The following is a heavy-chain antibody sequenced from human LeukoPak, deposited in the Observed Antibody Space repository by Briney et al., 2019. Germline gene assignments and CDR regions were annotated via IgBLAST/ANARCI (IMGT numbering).Heavy chain of an antibody. Sequence: KTSETLSLTCTVSGYSITNDYYWGWIRQPPGKGLEWIGSVYHGGSTYHDPSLRSRVHIFVDTSKNQFSLTLRSVTAADTAVYYCARGKGISAAYLVDVWGKGTTVTVSS. D-gene: IGHD6-13*01. V-gene: IGHV4-38-2*02. CDR2: VYHGGST. J-gene: IGHJ6*04. CDR3: ARGKGISAAYLVDV. CDR1: GYSITNDYY.